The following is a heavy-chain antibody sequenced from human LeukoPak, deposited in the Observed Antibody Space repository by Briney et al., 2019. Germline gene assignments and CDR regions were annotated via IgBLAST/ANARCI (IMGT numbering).Heavy chain of an antibody. CDR2: IKGKANSYAT. CDR1: GFTFSDSA. J-gene: IGHJ4*02. CDR3: TGDLWSGSRDY. D-gene: IGHD3-3*01. Sequence: GGSLKLSCAASGFTFSDSAIHWVRQPSGKGLAWVGRIKGKANSYATAYAASVKGRFTMSRDDSKNTAYLQMNSLKSEDTALYYCTGDLWSGSRDYWGQGTLVTVSS. V-gene: IGHV3-73*01.